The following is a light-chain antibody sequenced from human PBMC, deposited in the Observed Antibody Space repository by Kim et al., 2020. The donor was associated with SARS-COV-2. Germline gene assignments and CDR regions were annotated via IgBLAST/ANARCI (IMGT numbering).Light chain of an antibody. CDR1: QSISSW. J-gene: IGKJ2*01. CDR3: QQYKSYPYT. V-gene: IGKV1-5*03. CDR2: TAS. Sequence: DIQMTQSPSTLSASIGDRVTITCRASQSISSWLAWYQQKPGKAPKLLIYTASTLETGVPSRFSGSGSGTQFTLTISSLQPDDFATYYCQQYKSYPYTFGQGTKLEI.